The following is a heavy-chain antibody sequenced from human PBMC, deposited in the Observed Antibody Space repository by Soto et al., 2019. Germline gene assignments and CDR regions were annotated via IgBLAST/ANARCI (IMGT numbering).Heavy chain of an antibody. V-gene: IGHV1-2*04. CDR1: GYTFTGYY. D-gene: IGHD1-1*01. J-gene: IGHJ6*02. CDR3: ARARGDGIVTNYYYYDMDV. CDR2: INPNSGGT. Sequence: GASVKVSCKASGYTFTGYYMHWVRQAPGRGLEWMGWINPNSGGTNYAQKFQGWVTMTRDTSITTAYMELSRLTSDDTAVYYCARARGDGIVTNYYYYDMDVWGQGTTVTVS.